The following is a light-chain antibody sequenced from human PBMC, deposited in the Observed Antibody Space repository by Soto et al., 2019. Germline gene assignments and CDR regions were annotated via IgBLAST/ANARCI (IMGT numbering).Light chain of an antibody. CDR1: SSDVGGYDY. CDR2: EVS. J-gene: IGLJ1*01. V-gene: IGLV2-14*01. Sequence: QSALTQPASVSGSPGQSITISCTETSSDVGGYDYVSWYQLHPGKAPKLMLFEVSNRPSGVSYRFSGSKSGNTASLTISGLQAEDEADYFCSSYSISTAYLFGTGTKVTVL. CDR3: SSYSISTAYL.